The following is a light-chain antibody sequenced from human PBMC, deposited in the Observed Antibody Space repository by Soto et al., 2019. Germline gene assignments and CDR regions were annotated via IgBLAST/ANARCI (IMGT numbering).Light chain of an antibody. V-gene: IGLV2-14*01. CDR3: TSYTSSSTYV. J-gene: IGLJ1*01. CDR1: SSDVGGYNY. Sequence: QSALTQPASVSGSPGQSITISCTGTSSDVGGYNYVSWYQQHPGKAPKFLIYEVSKRPSGVSDRFSGSKSGNTASLTISGLQAEDEADYYCTSYTSSSTYVFGTGTKLTVL. CDR2: EVS.